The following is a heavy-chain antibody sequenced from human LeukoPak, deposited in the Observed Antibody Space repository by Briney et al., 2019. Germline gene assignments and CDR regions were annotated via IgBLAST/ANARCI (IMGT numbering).Heavy chain of an antibody. D-gene: IGHD2-2*02. CDR2: IIPILGIA. J-gene: IGHJ6*03. CDR3: ARAIPSVPGYYYYYMDV. CDR1: GGTFSSYT. Sequence: GASVKVSCKASGGTFSSYTISWVRQAPGQGLEWMGRIIPILGIANYAQKFQGRVTITADKSTSTAYMELSSLRSEDTAVYYCARAIPSVPGYYYYYMDVWGKGTTVTVS. V-gene: IGHV1-69*02.